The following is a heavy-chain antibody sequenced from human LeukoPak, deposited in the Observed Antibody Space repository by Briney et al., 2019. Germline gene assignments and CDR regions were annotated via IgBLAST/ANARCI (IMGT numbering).Heavy chain of an antibody. D-gene: IGHD6-19*01. V-gene: IGHV3-23*01. CDR2: ISGSGGST. CDR3: AKDAERVAVTGHLDY. J-gene: IGHJ4*02. Sequence: PGGSLRLSCASSGFSFSSYAMNWVRQAPGKGLEWVSAISGSGGSTSYAVSVKARFTISRDNSKNTLFLQMNSLRAEATAVYYCAKDAERVAVTGHLDYWGQGTLVTVSS. CDR1: GFSFSSYA.